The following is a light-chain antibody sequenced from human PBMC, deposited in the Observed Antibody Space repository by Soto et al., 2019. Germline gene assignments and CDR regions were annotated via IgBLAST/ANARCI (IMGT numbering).Light chain of an antibody. CDR2: AAS. CDR3: QQSYSTPLPT. V-gene: IGKV1-39*01. CDR1: QSISSY. J-gene: IGKJ4*01. Sequence: IQMTQSPSSLSASVGDRVTISCRASQSISSYLNWYQQKPGKAPKLLIYAASSLQSGVPSRFSGSGSGTDFTLTISSLQPEDFATYYCQQSYSTPLPTFGGGTKV.